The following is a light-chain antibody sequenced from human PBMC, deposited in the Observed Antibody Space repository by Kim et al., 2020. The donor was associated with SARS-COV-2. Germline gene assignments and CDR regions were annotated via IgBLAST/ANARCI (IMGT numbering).Light chain of an antibody. Sequence: QSALTQPPSASGSPGQSVTISCTGTSSDVGASDYVSWYQQHPGKAPKVLIYEVNKRPSVVPDRFSGSKYGNTASLFVSGLQAEDEADYYCSSYEVNDRVVFGGGTQLTVL. CDR1: SSDVGASDY. V-gene: IGLV2-8*01. J-gene: IGLJ2*01. CDR2: EVN. CDR3: SSYEVNDRVV.